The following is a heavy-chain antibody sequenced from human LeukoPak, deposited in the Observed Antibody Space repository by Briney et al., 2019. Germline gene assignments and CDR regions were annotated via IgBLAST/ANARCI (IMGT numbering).Heavy chain of an antibody. CDR1: GDPISKDYYC. J-gene: IGHJ5*02. CDR3: ARDHIDGFNPNNWFDP. D-gene: IGHD5-24*01. Sequence: SETLSLTCTVSGDPISKDYYCWAWIRQSPGKGLEWIGTIYNNANTYYNPPLESRVTMSVDTSKNQISLTLTSVTAADTAVYYCARDHIDGFNPNNWFDPWGQGTLVTVSS. V-gene: IGHV4-39*07. CDR2: IYNNANT.